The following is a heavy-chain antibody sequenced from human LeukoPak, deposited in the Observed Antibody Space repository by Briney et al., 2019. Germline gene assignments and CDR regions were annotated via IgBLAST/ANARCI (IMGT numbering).Heavy chain of an antibody. J-gene: IGHJ5*02. D-gene: IGHD4-23*01. CDR2: IFYSGST. V-gene: IGHV4-59*01. CDR3: ARGKTWFAP. CDR1: GGSISTYY. Sequence: SETLSLTCTVSGGSISTYYWSWIRQPPGKALEWIGYIFYSGSTNYNPSLKSRVTISLDTSKNQFSLKLNSVTAADTAVYYCARGKTWFAPWGQGTLVTVSS.